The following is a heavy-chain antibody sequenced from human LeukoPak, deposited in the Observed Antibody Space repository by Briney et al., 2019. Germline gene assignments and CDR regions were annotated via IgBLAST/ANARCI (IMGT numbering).Heavy chain of an antibody. CDR3: TVYYDILTGYLSDNYYYYMDV. V-gene: IGHV4-34*01. Sequence: SETLSLTCAVYGGSFSGYYWSWIRQPPGKGLEWIGEINHSGSTNYNPSLKSRVTISVDTSKNQFSLKLSSVTAADTAVYYCTVYYDILTGYLSDNYYYYMDVWGKGTTVTVSS. CDR1: GGSFSGYY. CDR2: INHSGST. J-gene: IGHJ6*03. D-gene: IGHD3-9*01.